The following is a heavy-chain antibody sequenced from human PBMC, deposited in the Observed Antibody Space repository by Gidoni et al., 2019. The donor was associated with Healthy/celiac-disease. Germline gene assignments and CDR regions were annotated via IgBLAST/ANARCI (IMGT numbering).Heavy chain of an antibody. Sequence: QVQLVQSGAEVKKPGSSAKVSCKASGGTFSSYAISWVRQAPGQGLEWMGRIIPILGIANYAQKFQGRVTITADKSTSTAYMELSSLRSEDTAVYYCARSPLEMATISFDYWGQGTLVTVSS. J-gene: IGHJ4*02. D-gene: IGHD5-12*01. V-gene: IGHV1-69*04. CDR1: GGTFSSYA. CDR3: ARSPLEMATISFDY. CDR2: IIPILGIA.